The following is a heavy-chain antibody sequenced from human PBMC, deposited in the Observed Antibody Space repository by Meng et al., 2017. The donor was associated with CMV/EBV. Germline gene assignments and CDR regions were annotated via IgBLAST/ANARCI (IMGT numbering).Heavy chain of an antibody. CDR3: ASYLYSSGWYHDY. J-gene: IGHJ4*02. D-gene: IGHD6-19*01. Sequence: GESLKISCAASGFTFSGSAMHWVRQASGKGLEWVGRIRSKANSYATAYAASVKGRFTISRDDSKNTAYLQMNSLRAEDTAVYYCASYLYSSGWYHDYWGQGTLVTVSS. CDR2: IRSKANSYAT. CDR1: GFTFSGSA. V-gene: IGHV3-73*01.